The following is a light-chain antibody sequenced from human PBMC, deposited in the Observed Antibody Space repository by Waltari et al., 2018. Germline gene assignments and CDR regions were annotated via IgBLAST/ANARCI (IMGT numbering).Light chain of an antibody. CDR3: QQYNNWPPMYT. CDR1: QSVGST. Sequence: EIVMTQSPATLSVSPGERATLSCRASQSVGSTLAWYQHKPGQAPRLLIYSASTRATGIPARFSGSWSGTEFTLTISSLQSEDFAVYYCQQYNNWPPMYTFGQGTKLEIK. J-gene: IGKJ2*01. V-gene: IGKV3-15*01. CDR2: SAS.